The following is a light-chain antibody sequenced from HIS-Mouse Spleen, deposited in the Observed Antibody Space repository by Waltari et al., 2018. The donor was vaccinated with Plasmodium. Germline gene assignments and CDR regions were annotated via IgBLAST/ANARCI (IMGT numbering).Light chain of an antibody. CDR2: EDS. CDR3: YSTDSSGNHRV. J-gene: IGLJ3*02. V-gene: IGLV3-10*01. Sequence: SYELTPPPSVPVSPGQTARITCSGAALPNKYAYWYQQKSGQAPVLVIYEDSKRPSGIPERFSGSSSGTMATLTISGAQVEDEADYYCYSTDSSGNHRVFGGGTKLTVL. CDR1: ALPNKY.